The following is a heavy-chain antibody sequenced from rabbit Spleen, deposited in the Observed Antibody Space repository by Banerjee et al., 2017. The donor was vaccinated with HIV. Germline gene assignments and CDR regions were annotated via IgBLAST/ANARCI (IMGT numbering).Heavy chain of an antibody. V-gene: IGHV1S45*01. J-gene: IGHJ4*01. CDR3: ARNFDL. Sequence: QEQLVESGGGLVKPEGSLKLSCKASGFDFSSYGVSWVRQAPGKGLEWIACIDTNDGDTDYANWPKGRFTISKTSSTTVTLQMTSLTAADTATYFCARNFDLWGQGTLVTVS. CDR2: IDTNDGDT. CDR1: GFDFSSYG.